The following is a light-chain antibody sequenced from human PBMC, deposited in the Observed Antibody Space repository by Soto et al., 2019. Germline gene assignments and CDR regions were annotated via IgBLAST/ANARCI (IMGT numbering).Light chain of an antibody. CDR2: EVS. V-gene: IGLV2-8*01. J-gene: IGLJ1*01. Sequence: QSLLTQPPSASGSPGQSVTISCTGTSSDVGGYNYVSWYQQHPGKAPKLMIYEVSKRPSGVPDRFSGSKSGNTASLTVSGLQAEDEADYYCSSYAGSNNVFGTGTKVTV. CDR1: SSDVGGYNY. CDR3: SSYAGSNNV.